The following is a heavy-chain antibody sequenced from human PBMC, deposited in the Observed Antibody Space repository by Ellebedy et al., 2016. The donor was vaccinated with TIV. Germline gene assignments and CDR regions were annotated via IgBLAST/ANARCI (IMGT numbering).Heavy chain of an antibody. CDR2: ISYDGSNE. V-gene: IGHV3-30-3*01. J-gene: IGHJ4*02. Sequence: GESLKISCAASGFTFSTHAMYWVRQAPGKGLEWVALISYDGSNEEYADSVKGRFTISRDNSMNTLYLQMISLTTEDTAVYYCARDRYRVSVAGPAFDLDYWGQGTLVTVSS. D-gene: IGHD6-19*01. CDR3: ARDRYRVSVAGPAFDLDY. CDR1: GFTFSTHA.